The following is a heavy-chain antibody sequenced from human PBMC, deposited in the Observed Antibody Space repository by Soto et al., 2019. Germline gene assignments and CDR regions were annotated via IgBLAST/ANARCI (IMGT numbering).Heavy chain of an antibody. D-gene: IGHD3-22*01. CDR2: IYYSGST. V-gene: IGHV4-39*01. CDR3: ARRRITMIVGGFDY. CDR1: GGSISSSSYY. J-gene: IGHJ4*02. Sequence: ETLSLTCTVSGGSISSSSYYWGWIRQPPGKGLEWIGSIYYSGSTYYNPSLKSRVTISVDTSKNQFSLKLSSVTAADTAVYYCARRRITMIVGGFDYWGQGTLVTVSS.